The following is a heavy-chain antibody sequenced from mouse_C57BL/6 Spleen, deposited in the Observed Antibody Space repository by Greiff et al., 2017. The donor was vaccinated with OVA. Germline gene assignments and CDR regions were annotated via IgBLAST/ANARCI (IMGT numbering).Heavy chain of an antibody. J-gene: IGHJ4*01. CDR3: AREGLRRGDY. Sequence: VKLMESGPELVKPGASVKISCKASGYAFSSSWMNWVKQRPGKGLEWIGRIYPGDGDTNYNGKFKGKATLTADKSSSTAYMQLSSLTSEDSAVYFCAREGLRRGDYWGQGTSVTVSS. V-gene: IGHV1-82*01. CDR2: IYPGDGDT. CDR1: GYAFSSSW. D-gene: IGHD2-2*01.